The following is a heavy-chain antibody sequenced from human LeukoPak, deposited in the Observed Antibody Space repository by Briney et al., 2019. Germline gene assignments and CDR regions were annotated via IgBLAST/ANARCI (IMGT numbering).Heavy chain of an antibody. D-gene: IGHD3-22*01. Sequence: GGSLRLSCAASGFTFSSYSMNWVRQAPGKGLEWVSYISSSSSTIYYADSVRGRFTISGDNAKNSLYLQMNSLRAEDTAVYYCARSLPNYYDSSGSHAFDIWGQGTMVTVSS. CDR2: ISSSSSTI. CDR1: GFTFSSYS. CDR3: ARSLPNYYDSSGSHAFDI. V-gene: IGHV3-48*01. J-gene: IGHJ3*02.